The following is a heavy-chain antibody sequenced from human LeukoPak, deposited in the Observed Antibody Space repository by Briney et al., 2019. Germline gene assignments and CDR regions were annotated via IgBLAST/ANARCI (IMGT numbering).Heavy chain of an antibody. V-gene: IGHV4-34*01. CDR2: INHSGST. J-gene: IGHJ6*04. Sequence: SETLSLTCAVYGGSFSGYYWSWIRQPPGKGLEWIGEINHSGSTNYNPSLKSRVTISVDTSKNQFSLKLSSVTAADTAVYYCARGRPNFCSSTSCYPLRYYYYYGMEVWGKGTTVTVSS. CDR1: GGSFSGYY. CDR3: ARGRPNFCSSTSCYPLRYYYYYGMEV. D-gene: IGHD2-2*01.